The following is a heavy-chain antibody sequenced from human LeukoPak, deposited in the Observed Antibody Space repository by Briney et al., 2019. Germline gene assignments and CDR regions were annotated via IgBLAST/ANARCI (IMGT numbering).Heavy chain of an antibody. CDR2: IYTSGST. CDR1: GGSISSGSYD. D-gene: IGHD6-13*01. Sequence: SETLSLTCTVSGGSISSGSYDWSWIRQPAGKGLEWIGRIYTSGSTNYNPSLKSRVTISVDTSKNQFSLKLSSVTAADTAVYYCASSGPYSSSWYNYYYGMDVWGQGTTVTVSS. CDR3: ASSGPYSSSWYNYYYGMDV. V-gene: IGHV4-61*02. J-gene: IGHJ6*02.